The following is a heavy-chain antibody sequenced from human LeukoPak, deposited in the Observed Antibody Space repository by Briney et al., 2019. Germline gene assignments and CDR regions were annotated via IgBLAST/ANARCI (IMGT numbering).Heavy chain of an antibody. V-gene: IGHV3-74*03. CDR3: ARDDSGSSHYYYYYMDV. D-gene: IGHD1-26*01. CDR1: GFSFSTTW. Sequence: GGSLRLSCAASGFSFSTTWMHWVRQPPGQGLVWVARITSDGTSTSYAGSVKGRFTISRDNAKNSLYLQMNSLRAEDTAVYYCARDDSGSSHYYYYYMDVWGKGTTVTVSS. J-gene: IGHJ6*03. CDR2: ITSDGTST.